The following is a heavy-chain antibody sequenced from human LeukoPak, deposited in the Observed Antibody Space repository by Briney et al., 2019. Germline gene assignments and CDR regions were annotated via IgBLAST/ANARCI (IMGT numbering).Heavy chain of an antibody. CDR3: VRDIAVAGQPSQFDY. CDR2: IIPIFRTA. D-gene: IGHD6-19*01. V-gene: IGHV1-69*05. J-gene: IGHJ4*01. Sequence: SVKVSCKASGGTFSGSGISWVRQVPGQGLEWMGGIIPIFRTATYAQKLQGRVTITTDESTSTAYMELSSLRSDDTAVYYCVRDIAVAGQPSQFDYWGQEPWSPSPQ. CDR1: GGTFSGSG.